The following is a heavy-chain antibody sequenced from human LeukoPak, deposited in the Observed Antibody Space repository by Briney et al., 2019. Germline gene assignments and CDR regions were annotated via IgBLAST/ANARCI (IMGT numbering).Heavy chain of an antibody. J-gene: IGHJ6*02. CDR1: GFTFSNFW. CDR3: ARDRGSSSGFYYYYGMDV. V-gene: IGHV3-7*01. Sequence: GESLRLSCTASGFTFSNFWMGWVRQAPGKGLEWVANIKQDETEKFYLGSVKGRFTISRDNAKNSLYLQMNSLRAEDTAVYYCARDRGSSSGFYYYYGMDVWGQGTTVTVSS. D-gene: IGHD6-13*01. CDR2: IKQDETEK.